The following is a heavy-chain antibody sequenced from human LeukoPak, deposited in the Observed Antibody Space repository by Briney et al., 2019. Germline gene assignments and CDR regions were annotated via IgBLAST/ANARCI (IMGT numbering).Heavy chain of an antibody. D-gene: IGHD3-22*01. V-gene: IGHV1-2*06. CDR3: ARDLPVGYYCDSSGYYPYWYFDL. CDR1: GYTFTGYY. J-gene: IGHJ2*01. Sequence: GASVKVSCKASGYTFTGYYMHWVRQAPGQGLEWMGRINPNSGGTNYAQKFQGRVTMTRDTFISTAYMELSRLTSDDTAVYYCARDLPVGYYCDSSGYYPYWYFDLWGRGTLVTVSS. CDR2: INPNSGGT.